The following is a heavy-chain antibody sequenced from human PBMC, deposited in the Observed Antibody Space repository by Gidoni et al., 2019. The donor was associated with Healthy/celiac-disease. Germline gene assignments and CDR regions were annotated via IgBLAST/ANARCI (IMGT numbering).Heavy chain of an antibody. CDR2: IYHSGST. J-gene: IGHJ4*02. CDR3: ARRVISGYCSSTSCYAFDY. D-gene: IGHD2-2*01. CDR1: GGSISSSNW. V-gene: IGHV4-4*02. Sequence: QVQLQESGPGLVKPSGTLSLTCAVSGGSISSSNWWSWVRQPPGKGLEWTGEIYHSGSTNYNPSCKSRFTISVDKSKNQFSLKLSSVTAADTALYYCARRVISGYCSSTSCYAFDYWGQGTLVTVSS.